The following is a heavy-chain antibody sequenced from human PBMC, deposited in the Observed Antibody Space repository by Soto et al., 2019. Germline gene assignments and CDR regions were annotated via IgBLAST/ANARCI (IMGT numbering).Heavy chain of an antibody. Sequence: SVKVSCKASGGTFSSYTISWVRQAPGQGLEWMGRIIPILGIANYAQKFQGRVTITADKSTSTAYMELSSLRSEDTAVYYCARVLLHYYGSGSYYTSNWFDPWGQGTLVTVSS. J-gene: IGHJ5*02. CDR3: ARVLLHYYGSGSYYTSNWFDP. CDR2: IIPILGIA. V-gene: IGHV1-69*02. D-gene: IGHD3-10*01. CDR1: GGTFSSYT.